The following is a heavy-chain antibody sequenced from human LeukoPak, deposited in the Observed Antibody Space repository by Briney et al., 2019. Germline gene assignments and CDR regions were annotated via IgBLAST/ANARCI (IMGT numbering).Heavy chain of an antibody. V-gene: IGHV1-46*01. D-gene: IGHD3-16*01. CDR2: INPSVGST. CDR1: GYSFTNYY. J-gene: IGHJ6*04. Sequence: ASVKVACKASGYSFTNYYMHWVRQAPGQGLEWMGIINPSVGSTSYTQKFQGRVTMTRDRSTSTVYLELSRLTSEDTAVYYCARRRGEDGMDVWGKGTTVTVSS. CDR3: ARRRGEDGMDV.